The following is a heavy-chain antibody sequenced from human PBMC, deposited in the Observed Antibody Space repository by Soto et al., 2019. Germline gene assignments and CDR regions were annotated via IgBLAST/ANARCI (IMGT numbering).Heavy chain of an antibody. CDR1: GGSISSYY. CDR2: IYTSGST. CDR3: AREDIVVVVAAKLYYYYGMDV. D-gene: IGHD2-15*01. J-gene: IGHJ6*02. Sequence: PSETLSLTCTVSGGSISSYYWSWIRQPAGKGLEWIGRIYTSGSTNYNPSLESRVTMSVDTSKNQFSLKLSSVTAADTAVYYCAREDIVVVVAAKLYYYYGMDVWGQGTTVTVSS. V-gene: IGHV4-4*07.